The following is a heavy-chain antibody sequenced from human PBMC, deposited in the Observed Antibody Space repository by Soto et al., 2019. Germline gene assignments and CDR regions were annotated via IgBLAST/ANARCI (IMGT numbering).Heavy chain of an antibody. CDR3: ARDALLYGMDV. V-gene: IGHV3-7*01. J-gene: IGHJ6*02. CDR1: GFTFSSYW. Sequence: EVQLVESGGGLVQPGGSLRLSCAASGFTFSSYWMSWVRQAPGKGLEWGASINQNGNEKYYVDSVKGPFTISRENAKNSLYLQMYSLRAEDTAVYYCARDALLYGMDVWGQGTTVTVSS. D-gene: IGHD1-26*01. CDR2: INQNGNEK.